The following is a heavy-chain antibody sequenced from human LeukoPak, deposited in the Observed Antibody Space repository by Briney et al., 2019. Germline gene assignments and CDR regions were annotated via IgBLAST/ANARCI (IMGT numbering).Heavy chain of an antibody. J-gene: IGHJ4*02. CDR1: GFTFSSYS. CDR3: ARDLLGSRRDY. V-gene: IGHV3-21*01. D-gene: IGHD7-27*01. CDR2: ISSSSSYI. Sequence: GSLRLSCAASGFTFSSYSMNWVRQAPGKGLEWVSSISSSSSYIYYADSVKGRFTISRDNAKNSLYLQMNSLRAEDTAVYYCARDLLGSRRDYWGQGTLVTVSS.